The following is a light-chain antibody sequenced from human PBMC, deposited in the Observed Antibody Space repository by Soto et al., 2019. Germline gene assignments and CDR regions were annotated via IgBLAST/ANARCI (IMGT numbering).Light chain of an antibody. CDR1: QSVSSSY. J-gene: IGKJ1*01. CDR3: QQYGSSAWT. V-gene: IGKV3-20*01. Sequence: EIVLTQSPGTLSLSPWERATLSCRASQSVSSSYLAWYQQKPGQAPRLLIECASSRATGIPDRFSGSGSGTDFIRTISRLEPEDFAVFYCQQYGSSAWTFGQGTKVDIK. CDR2: CAS.